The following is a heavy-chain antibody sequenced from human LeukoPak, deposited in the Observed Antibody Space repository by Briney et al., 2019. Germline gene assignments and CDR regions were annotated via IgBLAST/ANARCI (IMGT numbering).Heavy chain of an antibody. V-gene: IGHV3-30*02. CDR3: ARDLTSAQQLVEGDAFDI. D-gene: IGHD6-13*01. CDR1: GFTFSSYG. J-gene: IGHJ3*02. Sequence: GGSLRLSCAASGFTFSSYGMHWVRQAPGKGLEWVAFIRYDGSNKHYADSVKGRFTISRDNSKNTLYLQMNSLRAEDTAVYYCARDLTSAQQLVEGDAFDIWGQGTMVTVSS. CDR2: IRYDGSNK.